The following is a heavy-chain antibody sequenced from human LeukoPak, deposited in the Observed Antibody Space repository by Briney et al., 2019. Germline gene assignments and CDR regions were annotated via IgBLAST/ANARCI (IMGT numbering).Heavy chain of an antibody. CDR1: GFIVSSNY. Sequence: GGSLRLSCAASGFIVSSNYISWVRQAPGKGLEWVSAISGSGGSTYYADSVKGRFTISRDNSKNTLYLQMNSLRAEDTAVYYCATASPGWNDYWSQGTLVTVSS. CDR2: ISGSGGST. CDR3: ATASPGWNDY. D-gene: IGHD1-1*01. J-gene: IGHJ4*02. V-gene: IGHV3-23*01.